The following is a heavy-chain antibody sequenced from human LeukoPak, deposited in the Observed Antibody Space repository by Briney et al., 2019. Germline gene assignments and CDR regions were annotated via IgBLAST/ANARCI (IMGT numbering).Heavy chain of an antibody. D-gene: IGHD3-22*01. CDR3: AKDRRPSYYYDSSGYYGY. CDR1: GLTFSSYA. CDR2: ISGSGGST. Sequence: GGSLRLSCAASGLTFSSYAMSWVRQAPGKGLEWVSAISGSGGSTYYADSVKGRFTISRDNSKNTLYLQMNSLRAEDTAVYYCAKDRRPSYYYDSSGYYGYWGQGTLVTVSS. V-gene: IGHV3-23*01. J-gene: IGHJ4*02.